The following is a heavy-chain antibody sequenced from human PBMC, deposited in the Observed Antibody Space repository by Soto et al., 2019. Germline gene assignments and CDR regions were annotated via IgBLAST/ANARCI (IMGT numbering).Heavy chain of an antibody. Sequence: GASVKVSCKASGYTFTSYYMHWVRQAPGQGLEWMGIINPSGGSTSYAQKFQGRVTMTRDTSTSTVYMELSSLRSEDTAVYYCARGPHDYGDEEAFDIWGQGTMVTVSS. V-gene: IGHV1-46*03. CDR1: GYTFTSYY. CDR2: INPSGGST. J-gene: IGHJ3*02. D-gene: IGHD4-17*01. CDR3: ARGPHDYGDEEAFDI.